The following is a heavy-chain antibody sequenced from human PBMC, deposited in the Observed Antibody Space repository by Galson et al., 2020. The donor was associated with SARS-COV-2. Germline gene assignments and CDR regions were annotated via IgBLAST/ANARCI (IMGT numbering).Heavy chain of an antibody. Sequence: ASVKVSCKASGYIFTSFDINWVRQATGQGLEWMGWMNPNSGNTGYAQKFQGRVTMTRNTSTSTAYMELSSLTSEDTAVYYCERGGAGAGRAGDDFWGQGTLVTVSS. J-gene: IGHJ4*02. CDR2: MNPNSGNT. V-gene: IGHV1-8*01. CDR3: ERGGAGAGRAGDDF. D-gene: IGHD6-13*01. CDR1: GYIFTSFD.